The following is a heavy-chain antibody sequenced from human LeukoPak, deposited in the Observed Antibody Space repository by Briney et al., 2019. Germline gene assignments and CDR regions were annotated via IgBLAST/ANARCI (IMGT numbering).Heavy chain of an antibody. CDR2: INHSGRN. CDR3: ARAYIAAAGRRAPHFYYYYYMDV. D-gene: IGHD6-13*01. Sequence: SETLSLTCAVYGVSFSGYYWRWIRQPPGKGLEWIGEINHSGRNNYNPSLKSRVTISVDTSKNQFSLKLSSVTAADTAVYYCARAYIAAAGRRAPHFYYYYYMDVWGKGTTVTVSS. CDR1: GVSFSGYY. J-gene: IGHJ6*03. V-gene: IGHV4-34*01.